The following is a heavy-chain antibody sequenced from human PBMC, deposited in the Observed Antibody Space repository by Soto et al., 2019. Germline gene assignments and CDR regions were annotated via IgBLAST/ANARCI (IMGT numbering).Heavy chain of an antibody. D-gene: IGHD5-12*01. V-gene: IGHV3-30-3*01. Sequence: QVQLVESGGGVVQPGRSLRLSCAASGFTFSSYAMHWVRQAPGKGLEWVAVISYDGSNKYYADSVKGRFTISRDNSKNXXYLQMNRLRAEDTDVYYCARDYYRFNSGYGFSMDVWGQGTTVTVSS. J-gene: IGHJ6*02. CDR2: ISYDGSNK. CDR3: ARDYYRFNSGYGFSMDV. CDR1: GFTFSSYA.